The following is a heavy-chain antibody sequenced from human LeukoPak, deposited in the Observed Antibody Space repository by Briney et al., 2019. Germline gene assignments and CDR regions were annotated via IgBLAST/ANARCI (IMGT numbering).Heavy chain of an antibody. J-gene: IGHJ5*02. V-gene: IGHV3-23*01. CDR2: ISGSGGST. CDR3: AKLMVRGVISDNWFDP. D-gene: IGHD3-10*01. CDR1: GFTFSSYA. Sequence: AGGSLRLSCAASGFTFSSYAMRWVRQAPGKGLEWVSAISGSGGSTYYADSVKGRFTISRDNSKNTLYLQMNSLRAEDTAVYYCAKLMVRGVISDNWFDPWGQGTLVTVSS.